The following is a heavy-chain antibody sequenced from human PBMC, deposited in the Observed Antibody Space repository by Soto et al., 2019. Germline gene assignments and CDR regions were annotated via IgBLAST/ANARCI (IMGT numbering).Heavy chain of an antibody. CDR3: ARIYPYYCSGGSCYSDY. D-gene: IGHD2-15*01. J-gene: IGHJ4*02. CDR1: GYTFTGYY. V-gene: IGHV1-2*02. Sequence: ASVKVSCKASGYTFTGYYMHWVRQAPGQGLEWMGWINPNSGGTNYAQKFQGRVTMTRDTSISTAYMELSRLRSDDTAVYYCARIYPYYCSGGSCYSDYWGQGTLVTVSS. CDR2: INPNSGGT.